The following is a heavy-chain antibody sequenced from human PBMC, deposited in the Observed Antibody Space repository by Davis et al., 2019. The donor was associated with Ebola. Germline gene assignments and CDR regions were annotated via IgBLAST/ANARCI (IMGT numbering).Heavy chain of an antibody. CDR1: GFAVDSRY. CDR3: AREMGIAVS. J-gene: IGHJ4*02. V-gene: IGHV3-53*01. CDR2: IYSGDNR. D-gene: IGHD6-19*01. Sequence: GGSLRLSCAASGFAVDSRYLIWVRQAPGKGLEWVSSIYSGDNRNYADSVKGRCTISRDSSKNTLYLQISSLRAEDTATYYCAREMGIAVSWGQGTLVTVSS.